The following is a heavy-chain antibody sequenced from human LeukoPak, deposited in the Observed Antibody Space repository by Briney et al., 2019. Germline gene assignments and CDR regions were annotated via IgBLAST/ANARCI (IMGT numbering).Heavy chain of an antibody. CDR2: IKSKTDGGTT. CDR3: TTELGIFGVLDAFDI. J-gene: IGHJ3*02. CDR1: GFTFSNAW. V-gene: IGHV3-15*01. D-gene: IGHD3-3*01. Sequence: GGSLRLSCAASGFTFSNAWMSWVRQAPGKGLEWVGRIKSKTDGGTTDYAAPVKGRFTISRDDSKNTLYLQMNSLKTEDTAVYYCTTELGIFGVLDAFDIWAKGQWSPSLQ.